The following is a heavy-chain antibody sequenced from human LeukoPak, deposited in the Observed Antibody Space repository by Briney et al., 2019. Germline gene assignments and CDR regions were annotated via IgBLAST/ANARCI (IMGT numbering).Heavy chain of an antibody. CDR3: ARGYYYDSSGYYPHYYYYGMDV. J-gene: IGHJ6*02. V-gene: IGHV4-30-2*01. CDR1: GVSISSGGYS. Sequence: SETLSLTCAVSGVSISSGGYSWSWIRQPPGKGLEWIGYIYHSGSTYYNPSLKSRVTISVDRSKNQFSLKLSSVTAADTAVYYCARGYYYDSSGYYPHYYYYGMDVWGQGTTVTVSS. CDR2: IYHSGST. D-gene: IGHD3-22*01.